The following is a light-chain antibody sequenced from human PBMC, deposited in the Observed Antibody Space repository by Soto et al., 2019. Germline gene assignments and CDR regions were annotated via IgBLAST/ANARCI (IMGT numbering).Light chain of an antibody. J-gene: IGLJ1*01. V-gene: IGLV2-14*01. CDR1: SSDFGGYNY. Sequence: QSVLTQPASVSGSPGQSITISCTGNSSDFGGYNYVSWYQQHPGKAPKLMIYDVSNRPSGVSNRFSGSKSGNTASLTISGLQAEDEADYYCSSYTSSSTPYVFGTGNKVTVL. CDR3: SSYTSSSTPYV. CDR2: DVS.